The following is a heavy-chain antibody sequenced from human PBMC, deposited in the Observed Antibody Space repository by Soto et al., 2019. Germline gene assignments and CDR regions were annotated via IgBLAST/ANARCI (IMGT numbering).Heavy chain of an antibody. V-gene: IGHV1-8*01. CDR3: ARDRSSGWLYY. CDR1: GYTFTSYD. Sequence: QVQLVQSGAEVKKPGASVKVSCKASGYTFTSYDSNWVRQATGQGLEWMGWMHPNSGNTGSAEKLQGRVTMTRNNSTSTAYMDLSSLRSEDTAVYYCARDRSSGWLYYWGQGTLVSVSS. D-gene: IGHD6-19*01. J-gene: IGHJ4*02. CDR2: MHPNSGNT.